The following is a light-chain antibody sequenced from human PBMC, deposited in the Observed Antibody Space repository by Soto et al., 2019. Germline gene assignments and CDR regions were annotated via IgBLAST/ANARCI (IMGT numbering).Light chain of an antibody. Sequence: EIVLTQSPGTLSLSPGERATLSCRASQSVSSKLAWYQQKPGQPPRLLMYGASNRATGIPARFSGSGSGTDFTLTISSLEAEEFAVYYCQQRSNWSPITFGQGTRLEIK. V-gene: IGKV3-11*01. CDR3: QQRSNWSPIT. CDR2: GAS. J-gene: IGKJ5*01. CDR1: QSVSSK.